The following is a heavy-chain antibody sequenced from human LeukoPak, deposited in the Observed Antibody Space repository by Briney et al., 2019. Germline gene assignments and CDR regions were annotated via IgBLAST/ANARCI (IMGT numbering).Heavy chain of an antibody. CDR3: ARAPRLGMTTVTYGVEY. CDR1: GGSISSSSYY. D-gene: IGHD4-17*01. V-gene: IGHV4-39*01. J-gene: IGHJ4*02. CDR2: IYYSGST. Sequence: SETLSLTCTVSGGSISSSSYYWGWIRQPPGKGLEWIGSIYYSGSTYYNPSLKSRVTISVDTSKNQFSLKLSSVTAADTAVYYCARAPRLGMTTVTYGVEYWGQGTLVTVSS.